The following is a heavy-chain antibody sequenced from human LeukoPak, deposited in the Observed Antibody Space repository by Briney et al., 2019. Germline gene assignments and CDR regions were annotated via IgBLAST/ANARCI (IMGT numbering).Heavy chain of an antibody. CDR2: ISYDGSNK. V-gene: IGHV3-30*03. CDR3: ARPSSSSSPYYFDY. D-gene: IGHD6-6*01. CDR1: GFTFSSYG. J-gene: IGHJ4*02. Sequence: PGGSLRLSCAASGFTFSSYGMHWVRQAPGKGLEWVAVISYDGSNKYYADSVKGRFTISRDNSKNTLYLQMNSLRAEDTAVYYCARPSSSSSPYYFDYWGQGTLVTVSS.